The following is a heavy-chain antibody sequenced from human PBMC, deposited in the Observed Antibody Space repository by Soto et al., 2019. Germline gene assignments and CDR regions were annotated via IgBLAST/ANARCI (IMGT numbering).Heavy chain of an antibody. J-gene: IGHJ6*02. Sequence: GGSLRLSCAASGFTFSSYSMNWVRQAPGKGLEWVSSISSSSSYIYYADSVKGRFTISRDNAKNSLYLQMNSLRAEDTAVYYCARYYDSSGYYYYRNGMDVWGQGTTVTVSS. D-gene: IGHD3-22*01. V-gene: IGHV3-21*01. CDR3: ARYYDSSGYYYYRNGMDV. CDR1: GFTFSSYS. CDR2: ISSSSSYI.